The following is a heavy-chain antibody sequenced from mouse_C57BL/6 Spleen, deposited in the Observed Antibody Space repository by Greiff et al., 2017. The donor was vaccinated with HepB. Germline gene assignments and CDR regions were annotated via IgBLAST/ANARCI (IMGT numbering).Heavy chain of an antibody. CDR1: GYTFTSYW. V-gene: IGHV1-64*01. CDR2: IPPNSGST. J-gene: IGHJ2*01. Sequence: VQLPQPGAELVKPGASVKLSCKASGYTFTSYWMHWVQQRPVQGLEWIGLIPPNSGSTNYNEKVKSKATMTVDNSSSTAYMPLSSLTSEDSAVYYCARHPGVYFDYWGQGTTLTVSS. CDR3: ARHPGVYFDY.